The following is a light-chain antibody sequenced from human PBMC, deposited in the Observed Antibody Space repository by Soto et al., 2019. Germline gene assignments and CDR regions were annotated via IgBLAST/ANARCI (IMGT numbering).Light chain of an antibody. Sequence: DIQMTQSPSTLPASVGARATITGRASQRISNWLAWYQQKPGTASKLLIYHASTLVSGVASRFSGSGSGTEFTITISSLQHDDFETYYCQQYNSYSFGQGTKVDIK. J-gene: IGKJ1*01. V-gene: IGKV1-5*01. CDR2: HAS. CDR3: QQYNSYS. CDR1: QRISNW.